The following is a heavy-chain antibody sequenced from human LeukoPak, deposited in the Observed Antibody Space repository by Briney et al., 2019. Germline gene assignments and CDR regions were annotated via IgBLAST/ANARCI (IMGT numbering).Heavy chain of an antibody. D-gene: IGHD3-22*01. CDR1: GFTFSSYA. CDR2: ISGSGGST. J-gene: IGHJ4*02. Sequence: GGSLRLSCAASGFTFSSYAMSWVRQAPGKGLEWVSAISGSGGSTYYADSVKGRFTISRDNSKNTLYLQMNSLRAEDTAVYYCAKRGESSGYSSYYFDSWGQGTLVTVSS. V-gene: IGHV3-23*01. CDR3: AKRGESSGYSSYYFDS.